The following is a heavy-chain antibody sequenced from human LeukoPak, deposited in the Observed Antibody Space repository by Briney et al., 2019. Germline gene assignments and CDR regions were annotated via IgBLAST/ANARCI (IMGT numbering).Heavy chain of an antibody. Sequence: GGSLRLSCAASGFTVSSNYMSWVRQAPGKGLEWVSVIYSGGSTYYADSVKGRFTISRDNSKNTLYLQMNSLGAEDTAVYYCARSGMYSSSWYGRTDFDYWGQGTLVTVSS. CDR2: IYSGGST. CDR1: GFTVSSNY. J-gene: IGHJ4*02. CDR3: ARSGMYSSSWYGRTDFDY. V-gene: IGHV3-66*01. D-gene: IGHD6-13*01.